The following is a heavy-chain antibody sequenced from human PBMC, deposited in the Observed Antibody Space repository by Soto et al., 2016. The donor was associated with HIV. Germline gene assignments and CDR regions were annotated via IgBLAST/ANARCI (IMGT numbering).Heavy chain of an antibody. V-gene: IGHV3-23*01. CDR3: AKDRGLYRFGIQLWPGVYYFDY. CDR2: IDDSGGST. D-gene: IGHD5-18*01. J-gene: IGHJ4*02. Sequence: EVQLLESGGGLVQPGGSLRLSCAASGFTFSSYAMSWVRQAPGKGLEWVSAIDDSGGSTFYADSVKGRFTASRDNSKNTLYLQMNSLRAEDTAVYYCAKDRGLYRFGIQLWPGVYYFDYWGQGTLVTVSS. CDR1: GFTFSSYA.